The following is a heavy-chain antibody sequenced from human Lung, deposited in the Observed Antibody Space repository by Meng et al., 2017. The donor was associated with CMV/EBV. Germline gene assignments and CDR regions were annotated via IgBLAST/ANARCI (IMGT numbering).Heavy chain of an antibody. Sequence: SCAASGFTFSNYAMTWVRQAPGKGLQWVAFIRYDGTNTYHADPVKGRFSISRDNSKNTLYLQMNSLRAEDTAVYYCAKGGYCTSSSCYMDWYFDLWXRGTXVTVSS. CDR2: IRYDGTNT. D-gene: IGHD2-2*02. V-gene: IGHV3-30*02. CDR1: GFTFSNYA. J-gene: IGHJ2*01. CDR3: AKGGYCTSSSCYMDWYFDL.